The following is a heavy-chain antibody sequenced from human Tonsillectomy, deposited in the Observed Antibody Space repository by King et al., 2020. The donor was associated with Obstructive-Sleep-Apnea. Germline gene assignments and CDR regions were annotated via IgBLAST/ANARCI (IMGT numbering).Heavy chain of an antibody. V-gene: IGHV2-5*02. CDR3: AHRRPGTYYFDY. J-gene: IGHJ4*02. D-gene: IGHD1-26*01. Sequence: TLKESGPTLVKPTQTLTLTCTFSGFSVSSSGEGVGWIRQPPGKALEWLALIYWDDDKRYSPSLKSRLTITKDTSKNQVVLTMTNMDPVDTATYYCAHRRPGTYYFDYWGQGTLVTV. CDR1: GFSVSSSGEG. CDR2: IYWDDDK.